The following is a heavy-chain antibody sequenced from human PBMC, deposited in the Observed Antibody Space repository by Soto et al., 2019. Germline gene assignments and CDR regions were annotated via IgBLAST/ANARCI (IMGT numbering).Heavy chain of an antibody. CDR1: GFTFSNYA. CDR3: AKRAFYGSGIPNYYGMDV. J-gene: IGHJ6*02. Sequence: EVHLLESGGGLVQPGGSLRLSCAASGFTFSNYAMTWVRPAPGKGLEWVSGISGTGGGTNNADSAKGRFTTSRDNSKNTLYLQMNSLRAEDTAVYYCAKRAFYGSGIPNYYGMDVWGQGTAVTVSS. D-gene: IGHD3-10*01. V-gene: IGHV3-23*01. CDR2: ISGTGGGT.